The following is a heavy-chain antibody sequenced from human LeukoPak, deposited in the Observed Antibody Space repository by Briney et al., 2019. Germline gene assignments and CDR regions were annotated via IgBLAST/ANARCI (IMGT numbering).Heavy chain of an antibody. CDR1: GGSISSYY. V-gene: IGHV4-4*09. CDR2: IYTSGST. Sequence: SETLSLTCTVSGGSISSYYWSWIRQPPGKGLEWIGYIYTSGSTNYNPSLKSRVTISVDTSKNQFSLKLSSVTAADTAVYYCARHWIQLWFFDYWGQGTLVTVSS. CDR3: ARHWIQLWFFDY. D-gene: IGHD5-18*01. J-gene: IGHJ4*02.